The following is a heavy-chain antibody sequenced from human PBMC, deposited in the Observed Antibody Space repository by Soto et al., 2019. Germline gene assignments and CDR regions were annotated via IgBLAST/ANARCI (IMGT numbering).Heavy chain of an antibody. V-gene: IGHV4-59*01. CDR1: GGSISSYY. CDR3: ARAQGDAFDI. J-gene: IGHJ3*02. CDR2: IYYSGST. Sequence: ETLSLTCTVSGGSISSYYWSWIRQPPGKGLEWIGYIYYSGSTNYNPSLKSRVTISVDTSKNQFSLKLSSVTAADTAVYYCARAQGDAFDIWGQGTMVTVSS.